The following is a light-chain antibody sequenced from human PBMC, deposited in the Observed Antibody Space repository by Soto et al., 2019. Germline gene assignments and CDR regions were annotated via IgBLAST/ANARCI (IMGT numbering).Light chain of an antibody. J-gene: IGKJ1*01. CDR1: QTISTW. V-gene: IGKV1-5*03. CDR3: QQYNTYWT. Sequence: DIQMTQSPSTLSASVGDRVTITCRASQTISTWLAWYQQKPGKAPKLLIYKASRLEGGVPSRFSGSGSGTEFTLTISSLQPDDFGTYYCQQYNTYWTFGQGTKVEI. CDR2: KAS.